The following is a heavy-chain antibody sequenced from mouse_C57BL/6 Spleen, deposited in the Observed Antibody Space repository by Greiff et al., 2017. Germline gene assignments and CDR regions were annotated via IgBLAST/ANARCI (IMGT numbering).Heavy chain of an antibody. J-gene: IGHJ2*01. D-gene: IGHD2-2*01. Sequence: EVKLMESEGGLVQPGSSMKLSCTASGFTFSDYYMAWVRQVPEKGLEWVANINYDGSSTYYLDSLKSRFIISRDNAKNILYLQMSSLKSEDTATYYCARGPDGYDEGAYYFDYWGQGTTLTVSS. CDR2: INYDGSST. CDR1: GFTFSDYY. V-gene: IGHV5-16*01. CDR3: ARGPDGYDEGAYYFDY.